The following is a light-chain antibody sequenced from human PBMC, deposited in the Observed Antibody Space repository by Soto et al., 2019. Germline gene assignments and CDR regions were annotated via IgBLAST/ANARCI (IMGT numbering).Light chain of an antibody. CDR2: GTS. CDR3: QKYNSAPFT. Sequence: DIPMTQSPSSLSASVGDRVTITCRASQGVKYYLAWYQQKPGKPPKVLIYGTSTLQSGVPSRFSGSESGTEFTPTIRSLQPEDVETNSCQKYNSAPFTFGPGTKVEIK. J-gene: IGKJ3*01. CDR1: QGVKYY. V-gene: IGKV1-27*01.